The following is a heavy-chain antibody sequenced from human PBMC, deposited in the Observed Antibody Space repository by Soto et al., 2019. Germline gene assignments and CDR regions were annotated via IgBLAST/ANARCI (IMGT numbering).Heavy chain of an antibody. Sequence: VKVSCKASGFTFTSSAVQWVRQARGQRLEWIGWIVVGSGNTNYAQKFQERVTITRDMSTSTAYMELSSLRSEDTAVYYCAAGLRKQPTHYYYGMDVWGQGTTVTVSS. V-gene: IGHV1-58*01. D-gene: IGHD2-15*01. CDR3: AAGLRKQPTHYYYGMDV. CDR1: GFTFTSSA. J-gene: IGHJ6*02. CDR2: IVVGSGNT.